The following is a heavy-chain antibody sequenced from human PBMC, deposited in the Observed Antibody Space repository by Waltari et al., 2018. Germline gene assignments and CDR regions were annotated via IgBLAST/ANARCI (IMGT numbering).Heavy chain of an antibody. V-gene: IGHV1-69*01. D-gene: IGHD2-2*01. CDR2: IIPKIGES. Sequence: QVQLVQSGAEVKKPGSSVKVSCKASGGTFGRFAISWVRQAAGEGLEWMGGIIPKIGESNYAQKFQGRVTITADDSTRIAYMEVSSLSFEDTAVYFCATDTSPPYWGQGTLVIVSS. CDR1: GGTFGRFA. CDR3: ATDTSPPY. J-gene: IGHJ4*02.